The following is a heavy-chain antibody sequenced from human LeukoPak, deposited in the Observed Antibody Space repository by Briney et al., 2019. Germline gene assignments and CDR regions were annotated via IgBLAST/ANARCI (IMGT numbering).Heavy chain of an antibody. CDR2: ISSSSSYT. J-gene: IGHJ5*02. CDR1: GFTFSDYY. V-gene: IGHV3-11*06. CDR3: AKVRVKGEVVPAYFFGP. D-gene: IGHD2-2*01. Sequence: GGSLRLSCAASGFTFSDYYMSWIRQAPGKGLEWVSYISSSSSYTNYADSVKGRFTISRDNAKNSLYLQMNSLRAEDTAVYYCAKVRVKGEVVPAYFFGPWGQGTLVTVSS.